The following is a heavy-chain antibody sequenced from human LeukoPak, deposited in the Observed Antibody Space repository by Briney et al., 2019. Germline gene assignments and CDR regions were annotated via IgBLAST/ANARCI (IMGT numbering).Heavy chain of an antibody. CDR2: ICPGDSDT. J-gene: IGHJ4*02. Sequence: GESLKISCKGSGYSFTSYWIGWVRQMPGKGLEWMGIICPGDSDTRYSPSFQGQVTISADKSISTAYLQWSSLKASDTAMYYCARAITMVRGVITHLGYWGQGTLVTVSS. V-gene: IGHV5-51*01. CDR3: ARAITMVRGVITHLGY. CDR1: GYSFTSYW. D-gene: IGHD3-10*01.